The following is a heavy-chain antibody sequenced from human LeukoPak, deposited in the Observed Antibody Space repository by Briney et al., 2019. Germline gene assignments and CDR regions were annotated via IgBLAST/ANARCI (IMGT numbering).Heavy chain of an antibody. CDR3: ARDQSSSWSVGYYYYGMDV. CDR2: IKQDGNEK. Sequence: GGSLRLSCAASGFTFSSYWMSWVRQAPGKGLEWVANIKQDGNEKYYVDSVGGRFTISRDNAKNSLYLQMNGLRAEDTAVYYCARDQSSSWSVGYYYYGMDVWGQGTTVTVSS. CDR1: GFTFSSYW. V-gene: IGHV3-7*01. D-gene: IGHD6-13*01. J-gene: IGHJ6*02.